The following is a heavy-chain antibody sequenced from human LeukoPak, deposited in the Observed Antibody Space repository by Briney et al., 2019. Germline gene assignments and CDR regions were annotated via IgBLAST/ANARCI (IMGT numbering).Heavy chain of an antibody. CDR3: ARRQGCSTSSCPPDS. CDR1: GYSFNTYW. CDR2: IYPGDSDT. Sequence: GESLKISCRGSGYSFNTYWIGWVRQMPGKGLEWMGIIYPGDSDTRYSPSFRGQVTMSAVKSINTAYLQWSSLKASDTAIYFCARRQGCSTSSCPPDSWGQGTLVTVSS. V-gene: IGHV5-51*01. D-gene: IGHD2-2*01. J-gene: IGHJ4*02.